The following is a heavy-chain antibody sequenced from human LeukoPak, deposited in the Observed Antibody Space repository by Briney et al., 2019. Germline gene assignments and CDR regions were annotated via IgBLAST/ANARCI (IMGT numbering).Heavy chain of an antibody. Sequence: SETLSLTCTVSGASISSSSYYWGWVRQPPGKGLEWIGSIYYGGNTYYNPSLKSRVTISVDTSKNQFSPKVSSVTAADTAAYYCARDAGHQLSRRNYYAMDVWGQGTTVTVSS. CDR3: ARDAGHQLSRRNYYAMDV. CDR1: GASISSSSYY. CDR2: IYYGGNT. J-gene: IGHJ6*02. V-gene: IGHV4-39*07. D-gene: IGHD2-2*01.